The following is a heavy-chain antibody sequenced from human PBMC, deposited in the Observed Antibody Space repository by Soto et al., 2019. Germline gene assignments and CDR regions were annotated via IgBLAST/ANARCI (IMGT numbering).Heavy chain of an antibody. Sequence: QVQLVQSGAEVKKPGSSVKVSCKASGGTFSSYAISWVRQAPGQGLEWMGGIIPIFGTANYAQKFQGRVTITXXEXTXXAYMELSSLRSEDTAVYYCARAATGELELRYGMDVWGQGTTVTVSS. J-gene: IGHJ6*02. CDR2: IIPIFGTA. D-gene: IGHD1-7*01. CDR3: ARAATGELELRYGMDV. CDR1: GGTFSSYA. V-gene: IGHV1-69*05.